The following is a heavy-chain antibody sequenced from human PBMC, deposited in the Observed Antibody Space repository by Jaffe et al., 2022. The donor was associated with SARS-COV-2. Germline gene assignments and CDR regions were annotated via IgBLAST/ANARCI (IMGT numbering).Heavy chain of an antibody. J-gene: IGHJ6*02. CDR3: ASPAWQWLVGGYYYGMDV. Sequence: QVQLQQWGAGLLKPSETLSLTCAVYGGSFSGYYWSWIRQPPGKGLEWIGEINHSGSTNYNPSLKSRVTISVDTSKNQFSLKLSSVTAADTAVYYCASPAWQWLVGGYYYGMDVWGQGTTVTVSS. V-gene: IGHV4-34*01. CDR2: INHSGST. CDR1: GGSFSGYY. D-gene: IGHD6-19*01.